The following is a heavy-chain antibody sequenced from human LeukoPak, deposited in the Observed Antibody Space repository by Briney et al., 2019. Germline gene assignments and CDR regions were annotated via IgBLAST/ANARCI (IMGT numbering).Heavy chain of an antibody. D-gene: IGHD3-10*01. CDR1: GYTLTELS. CDR3: ATGIITMVRGVPPVFDY. Sequence: ASVKVSCKVSGYTLTELSMHWVRQAPGKGLEWMGGFDPEDGETIYAQKFQGRVTMTEDTSTDTAYMELSSLRSEDTAVYYCATGIITMVRGVPPVFDYWGQGTLVTVSS. V-gene: IGHV1-24*01. CDR2: FDPEDGET. J-gene: IGHJ4*02.